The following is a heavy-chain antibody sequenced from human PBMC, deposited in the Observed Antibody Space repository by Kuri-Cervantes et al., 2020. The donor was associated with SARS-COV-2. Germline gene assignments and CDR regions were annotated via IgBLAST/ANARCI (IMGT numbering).Heavy chain of an antibody. V-gene: IGHV1-3*01. CDR3: AREAADSSPSLDY. D-gene: IGHD6-13*01. Sequence: ASVKVSCKASGYTFTSYAMHWVRQDPGQRLEWMGWINAGNGNTKYSQKFQGRVTITRDTSASTAYMELSSLRSEDTAVYYCAREAADSSPSLDYWGQGTLVTVSS. CDR2: INAGNGNT. J-gene: IGHJ4*02. CDR1: GYTFTSYA.